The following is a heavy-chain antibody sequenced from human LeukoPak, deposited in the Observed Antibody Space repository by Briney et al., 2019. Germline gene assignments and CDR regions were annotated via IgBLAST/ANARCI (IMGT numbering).Heavy chain of an antibody. D-gene: IGHD3-3*01. J-gene: IGHJ4*02. CDR1: GGSISSYY. Sequence: SETLSLTCTVSGGSISSYYWSWLRQPPGKGLEWIGEINHSGSTNYNPSLKSRVTISVDTSKNQFSLKLSSVTAADTAVYYCARGQKGIRFLEWLSSYYFNYWGQGTLVTVSS. CDR3: ARGQKGIRFLEWLSSYYFNY. V-gene: IGHV4-34*01. CDR2: INHSGST.